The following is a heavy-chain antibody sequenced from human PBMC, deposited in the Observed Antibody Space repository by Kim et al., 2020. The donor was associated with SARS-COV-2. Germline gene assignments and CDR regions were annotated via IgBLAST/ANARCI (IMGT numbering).Heavy chain of an antibody. CDR3: AKDATYYYGSGSYYY. CDR1: GFTFDDYA. V-gene: IGHV3-9*01. CDR2: ISWNSGSI. J-gene: IGHJ4*02. D-gene: IGHD3-10*01. Sequence: GGSLRLSCAASGFTFDDYAMHWVRQAPGKGLEWVSGISWNSGSIGYADSVKGRFTISRDNAKNSLYLQMNSLRAEDTALYYCAKDATYYYGSGSYYYWGQGTLVTVSS.